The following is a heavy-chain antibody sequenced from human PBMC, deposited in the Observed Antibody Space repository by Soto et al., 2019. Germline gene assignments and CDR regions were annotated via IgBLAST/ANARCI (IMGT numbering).Heavy chain of an antibody. J-gene: IGHJ6*02. CDR2: IYYSGST. CDR3: ARHAYYYGMDA. V-gene: IGHV4-39*01. CDR1: GGSISSNSYY. Sequence: SETLSLTCTVSGGSISSNSYYWGWIRQPPGKGLEWIGSIYYSGSTYYNPSLKSRVTISVDTSKNQFSLKLSSVTAADTAVYYCARHAYYYGMDAWGQGTTVTVSS.